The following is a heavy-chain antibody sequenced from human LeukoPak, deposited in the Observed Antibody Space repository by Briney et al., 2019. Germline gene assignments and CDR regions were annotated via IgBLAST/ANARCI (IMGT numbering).Heavy chain of an antibody. CDR2: ISWNSGSI. Sequence: GGSLRLSCAASGFTFDEYAMHWVRPAPGKGLGWVSGISWNSGSIGYADSVKGRFTISRDHAKNSLYLQMNSLRAEDTALYYCAKDRSRWEYYFDYWGQGTLVTVSS. CDR1: GFTFDEYA. J-gene: IGHJ4*02. V-gene: IGHV3-9*01. D-gene: IGHD1-26*01. CDR3: AKDRSRWEYYFDY.